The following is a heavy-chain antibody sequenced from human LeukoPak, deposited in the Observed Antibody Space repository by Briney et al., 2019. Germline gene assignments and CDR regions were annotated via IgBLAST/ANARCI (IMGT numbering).Heavy chain of an antibody. J-gene: IGHJ3*01. CDR1: GYSEIIYG. D-gene: IGHD1-26*01. Sequence: ASVKVSCKASGYSEIIYGITWVRQAPGQELGWMGWISADKGNTEYAQKFKGRVTLTTDTSTRTVHMELRSLRFDDTAAYYCAWNSGGHGLDAFDFWGQGTMVTVSP. CDR2: ISADKGNT. CDR3: AWNSGGHGLDAFDF. V-gene: IGHV1-18*01.